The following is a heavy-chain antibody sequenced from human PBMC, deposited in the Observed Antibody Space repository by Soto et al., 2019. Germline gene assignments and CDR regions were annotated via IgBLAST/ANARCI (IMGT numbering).Heavy chain of an antibody. Sequence: QVQLVESGGGVVQPGRSLRLSCAASGFSFSSYGMHWVRQAPGKGLEWVSMISYDGTDEYYADSVKGRFTISRDNSKNAVYLQMNSLRPEDTAVYYCAKQDAYWNDHFDYWGQGTLVTVSS. CDR2: ISYDGTDE. J-gene: IGHJ4*02. CDR3: AKQDAYWNDHFDY. D-gene: IGHD1-1*01. CDR1: GFSFSSYG. V-gene: IGHV3-30*18.